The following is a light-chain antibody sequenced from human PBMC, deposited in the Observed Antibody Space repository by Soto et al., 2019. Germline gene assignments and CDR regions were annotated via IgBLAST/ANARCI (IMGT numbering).Light chain of an antibody. CDR1: QSVSSSY. CDR3: QQHGSPPWQ. V-gene: IGKV3-20*01. CDR2: GAS. Sequence: VWTQSPGTLALSAGRRATLSCSGSQSVSSSYLAGYHQKPGQAPRLLIYGASSRDTGIPDRFSGSGSXTDFTLTISRLEPEDLPVYYCQQHGSPPWQLGQATK. J-gene: IGKJ1*01.